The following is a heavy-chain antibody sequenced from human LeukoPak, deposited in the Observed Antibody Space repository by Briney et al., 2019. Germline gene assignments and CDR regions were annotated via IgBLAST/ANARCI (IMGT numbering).Heavy chain of an antibody. CDR3: AKTDTFLEWSPYYFDS. J-gene: IGHJ4*02. Sequence: SETLSLTCTVSGGSISSYYWSWIRQPPGKGLEWIGYIYYSGSTNYNPSLKSRVTISVDTSKNQFSLKLSSVTAADTAVYYCAKTDTFLEWSPYYFDSWGQGTLVTVSS. CDR2: IYYSGST. CDR1: GGSISSYY. V-gene: IGHV4-59*01. D-gene: IGHD3-3*01.